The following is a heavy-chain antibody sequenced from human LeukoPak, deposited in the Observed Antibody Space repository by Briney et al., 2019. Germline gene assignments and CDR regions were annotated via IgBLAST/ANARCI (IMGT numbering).Heavy chain of an antibody. CDR3: AKGLGVIPTGEVDY. V-gene: IGHV3-23*01. J-gene: IGHJ4*02. CDR2: ISGSGDTT. Sequence: GGSLRLSCAASGFTFSSYAMNWVRQAPGKGLEWVSAISGSGDTTYYADSVKGRFTISRDNSKNTLYLQMNSLRAEDTAVYYCAKGLGVIPTGEVDYWGQGTLVTVSS. D-gene: IGHD3-22*01. CDR1: GFTFSSYA.